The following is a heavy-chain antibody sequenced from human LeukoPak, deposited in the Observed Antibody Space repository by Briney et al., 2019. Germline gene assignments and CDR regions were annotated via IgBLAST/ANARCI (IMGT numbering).Heavy chain of an antibody. V-gene: IGHV4-31*03. CDR3: ATARQDKSGYYFGFFDS. CDR2: IYYSGST. Sequence: SETLSLTCTVSGGSLNNGGYFWGWVRQHPGRGLEWIGYIYYSGSTYYNPSLRSRLTMLVDTSMNHFSLRLSSVTAADTAVYYCATARQDKSGYYFGFFDSWGQGTLVTVSS. CDR1: GGSLNNGGYF. J-gene: IGHJ4*02. D-gene: IGHD3-22*01.